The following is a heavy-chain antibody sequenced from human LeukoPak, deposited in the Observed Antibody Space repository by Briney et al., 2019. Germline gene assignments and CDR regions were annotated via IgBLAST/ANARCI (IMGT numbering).Heavy chain of an antibody. CDR1: GYTFTSYY. CDR3: ASQERGSGSYGRRGYYYYMDV. V-gene: IGHV1-46*03. D-gene: IGHD3-10*01. Sequence: GASAKVSCKASGYTFTSYYMHWVRQAPGQGLEWMGIINPSGGSTSYAQKFQGRVTMTRDTSTSTVYMELSSLRSEDTAVYYCASQERGSGSYGRRGYYYYMDVWGKGTTVTVSS. J-gene: IGHJ6*03. CDR2: INPSGGST.